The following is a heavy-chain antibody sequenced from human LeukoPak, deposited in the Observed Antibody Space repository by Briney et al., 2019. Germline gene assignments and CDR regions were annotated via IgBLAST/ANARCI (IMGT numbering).Heavy chain of an antibody. J-gene: IGHJ5*02. CDR3: ARGIGSSWLFDP. CDR2: ISGSGSNT. D-gene: IGHD6-13*01. V-gene: IGHV3-23*01. Sequence: GGSLRLSCAASGITFSGSGMSWVRQAPGKGLEWVSTISGSGSNTHYADSVKGRFTISRDNYKDTLYMQMNSLRVEDTAVYYCARGIGSSWLFDPWGQGTLVTVSS. CDR1: GITFSGSG.